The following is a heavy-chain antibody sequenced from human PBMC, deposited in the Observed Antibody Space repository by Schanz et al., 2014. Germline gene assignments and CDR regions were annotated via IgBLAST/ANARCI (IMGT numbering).Heavy chain of an antibody. V-gene: IGHV3-13*04. CDR1: GFSIRNHD. CDR2: IGTAGDT. CDR3: AREQIMAAAGLVDY. J-gene: IGHJ4*01. Sequence: EVQLVESGGGLVQPGGSLRLSCAASGFSIRNHDMHWVRQATGAGLEWVSAIGTAGDTFYLDSVKCRFTISRDNAKNSLYLQMNSLRAEDTAVYYCAREQIMAAAGLVDYWGHGTLVTVSS. D-gene: IGHD6-13*01.